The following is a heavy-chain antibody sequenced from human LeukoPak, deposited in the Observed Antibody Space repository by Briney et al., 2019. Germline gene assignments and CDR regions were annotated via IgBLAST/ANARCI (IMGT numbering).Heavy chain of an antibody. CDR1: GFNFGDYA. CDR3: TRVAITAPDRHWYFDL. J-gene: IGHJ2*01. Sequence: GGSLRLSCTASGFNFGDYAMSWVRQAPGKGLEWVGFIRSKTYGGAAEYAASVKGRFTIARDDSKRIAYLQMNSLKTEDTAVYYCTRVAITAPDRHWYFDLWGRGTLVTVSS. V-gene: IGHV3-49*04. D-gene: IGHD6-13*01. CDR2: IRSKTYGGAA.